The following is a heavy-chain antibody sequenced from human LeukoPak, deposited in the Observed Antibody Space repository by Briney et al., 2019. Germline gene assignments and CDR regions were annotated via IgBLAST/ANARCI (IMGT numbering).Heavy chain of an antibody. D-gene: IGHD4-17*01. V-gene: IGHV1-2*02. J-gene: IGHJ4*02. CDR3: ATLYGDYEVLYY. CDR1: GYTFTGYY. Sequence: ASVKVSCKASGYTFTGYYMHWVRQAPGQGVEWMGWINPNSGGTNYAQKFQGRVTMTRDTSISTAYMEPSRLRSDDTAVYYCATLYGDYEVLYYWGQGTLVTVSS. CDR2: INPNSGGT.